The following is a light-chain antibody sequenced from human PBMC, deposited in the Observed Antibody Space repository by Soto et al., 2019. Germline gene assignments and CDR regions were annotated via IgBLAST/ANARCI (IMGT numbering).Light chain of an antibody. CDR2: EVS. CDR3: TSYVGSDIWV. CDR1: TSDVGAYKY. V-gene: IGLV2-8*01. Sequence: QSALTQPPSAAGSPGQSVTITCTGTTSDVGAYKYVSWYQQYPGKAPKLMIYEVSKRPSGVPDRFSGSKSGNTASLTVSGLQAEDEADDYCTSYVGSDIWVFGGGTKRTVL. J-gene: IGLJ3*02.